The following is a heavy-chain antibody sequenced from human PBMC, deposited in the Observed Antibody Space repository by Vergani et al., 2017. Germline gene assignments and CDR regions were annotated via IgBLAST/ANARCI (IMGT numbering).Heavy chain of an antibody. CDR3: TTAWGLYYLHGEYFQY. CDR2: ISSGGGDI. V-gene: IGHV3-23*01. J-gene: IGHJ1*01. CDR1: GFTFDTYT. Sequence: EVQLLESGGGLVQPGGSRRLSCAAAGFTFDTYTMAYVRQAPGKGLEWVAHISSGGGDIFYADSVKGRFTISRDNSKNTLFLQMNSLKDEDTAVYYCTTAWGLYYLHGEYFQYWGRGTLVSVSS. D-gene: IGHD3-10*01.